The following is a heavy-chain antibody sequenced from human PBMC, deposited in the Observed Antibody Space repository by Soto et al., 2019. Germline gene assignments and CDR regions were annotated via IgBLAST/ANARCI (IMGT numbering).Heavy chain of an antibody. D-gene: IGHD2-2*01. J-gene: IGHJ6*02. CDR1: GGSVSSGSYY. CDR2: IYYSGST. V-gene: IGHV4-61*01. CDR3: ARDRDVVVPAAMMNYYYYYGMDV. Sequence: XETLSLTCTVSGGSVSSGSYYWSWIRQPPGKGLEWIGYIYYSGSTNYNPSLKSRVTISVDTSKNQFSLKLSSVTAADTAVYYCARDRDVVVPAAMMNYYYYYGMDVWGQGTTVTVSS.